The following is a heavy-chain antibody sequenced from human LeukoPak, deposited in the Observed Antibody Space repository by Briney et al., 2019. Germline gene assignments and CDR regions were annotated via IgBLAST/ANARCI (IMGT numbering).Heavy chain of an antibody. CDR3: ARMGIFGVVRYFDY. V-gene: IGHV4-38-2*02. Sequence: PSETLSLTCTVSGYSISSGYYWGWIRQPPGKGLEWIGTIYHSGSTYYNPSLKSRVTISVDTSKNQFSLKLDSVTAADTAVYYCARMGIFGVVRYFDYWGQGTLVTVSS. D-gene: IGHD3-3*01. CDR2: IYHSGST. J-gene: IGHJ4*02. CDR1: GYSISSGYY.